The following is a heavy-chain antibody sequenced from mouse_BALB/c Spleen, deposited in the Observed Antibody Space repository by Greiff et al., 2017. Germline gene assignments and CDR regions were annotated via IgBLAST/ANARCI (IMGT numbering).Heavy chain of an antibody. CDR1: GFTFSDYG. V-gene: IGHV5-15*02. CDR3: ARDRGEDYAMDY. D-gene: IGHD2-13*01. J-gene: IGHJ4*01. CDR2: ISNLAYSI. Sequence: EVQLVESGGGLVQPGGSRKLSCAASGFTFSDYGMAWVRQAPGKGPEWVAFISNLAYSIYYADTVTGRFTISRENAKNTLYLEMSSLRSEDTAMYYCARDRGEDYAMDYWGQGTSVTVSS.